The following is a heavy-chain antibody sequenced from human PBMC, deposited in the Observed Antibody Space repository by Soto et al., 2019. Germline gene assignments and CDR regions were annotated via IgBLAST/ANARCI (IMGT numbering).Heavy chain of an antibody. Sequence: QVQLVESGGGVVQPARSLRLSCAASGFTFSSYGMHWVRQAPGKGLEWVAVIWYDGSKKYYADSVKVRFTISRDNSKNTLYLQMNSLRAADTAVYYCARSAAAGTYFDYWCQGTLVTVAS. CDR1: GFTFSSYG. J-gene: IGHJ4*02. CDR3: ARSAAAGTYFDY. CDR2: IWYDGSKK. V-gene: IGHV3-33*01. D-gene: IGHD6-13*01.